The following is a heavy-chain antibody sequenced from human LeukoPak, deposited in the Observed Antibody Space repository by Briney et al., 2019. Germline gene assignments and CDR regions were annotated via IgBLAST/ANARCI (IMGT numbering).Heavy chain of an antibody. CDR1: GYTFTSYG. Sequence: ASVKVSCKASGYTFTSYGISWVRQAPGQGLEWMGRISAYNGNTNYAQKLQGRVTMTTDTSTSTAYMELRSLRSDDTAVYYCAREAYDSSGYDAFDIWGQGTMVTVSS. V-gene: IGHV1-18*01. D-gene: IGHD3-22*01. CDR2: ISAYNGNT. CDR3: AREAYDSSGYDAFDI. J-gene: IGHJ3*02.